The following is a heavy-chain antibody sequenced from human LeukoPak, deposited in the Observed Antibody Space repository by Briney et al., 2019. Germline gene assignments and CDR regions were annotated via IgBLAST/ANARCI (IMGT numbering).Heavy chain of an antibody. CDR2: ISSSSSTI. V-gene: IGHV3-48*04. J-gene: IGHJ4*02. CDR3: ARAKGKLGPMVEIHYYFDY. D-gene: IGHD5-24*01. Sequence: GGSLRLSCAASGFTFSSYSMNWVRQAPGKGLEWVSYISSSSSTIYYADSVKGRFTISRDNAKNSLYLQMNSLRAEDTAVYYCARAKGKLGPMVEIHYYFDYWGQGTLVTVSS. CDR1: GFTFSSYS.